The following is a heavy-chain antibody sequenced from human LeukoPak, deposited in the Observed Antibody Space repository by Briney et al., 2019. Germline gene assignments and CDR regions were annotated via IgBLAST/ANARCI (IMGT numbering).Heavy chain of an antibody. CDR1: GGSISTSTW. V-gene: IGHV4-4*02. J-gene: IGHJ4*02. Sequence: SGTLSLTCAVSGGSISTSTWWTWVRQPPGKGLGWIAYIYYSGNTYYNPSLKSRVTISEDTSKNQFSLKLSSVTAADTAVYYCASGVDRKRLDCWGQGTLVTVSS. CDR3: ASGVDRKRLDC. CDR2: IYYSGNT. D-gene: IGHD3-10*01.